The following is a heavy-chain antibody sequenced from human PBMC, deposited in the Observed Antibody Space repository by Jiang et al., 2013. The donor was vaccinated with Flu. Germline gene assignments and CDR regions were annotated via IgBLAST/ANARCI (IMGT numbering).Heavy chain of an antibody. D-gene: IGHD2-15*01. CDR1: GFTFSSYW. CDR2: IKQDGSEI. J-gene: IGHJ4*02. V-gene: IGHV3-7*03. Sequence: GLVQPGGSLRLSCAVSGFTFSSYWMSWVRQAPGKGLEWVANIKQDGSEIYYVNSVKGRFTISRDNAKNSLYLQMDRLRAEDTAVYYCARGGWTYFDYWGQGGLVTVSS. CDR3: ARGGWTYFDY.